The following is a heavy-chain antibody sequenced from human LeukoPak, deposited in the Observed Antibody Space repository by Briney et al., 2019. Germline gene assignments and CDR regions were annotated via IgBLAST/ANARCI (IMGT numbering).Heavy chain of an antibody. V-gene: IGHV4-59*01. J-gene: IGHJ4*02. CDR1: GGSISSYY. Sequence: SETLSLTCTVSGGSISSYYWSWIRQPPGKGLEWIGNIYYRGGTNYNPSLKSRLTISVDTSKNQFSLKLTSVTAADTAVYYCARYGSGWYEGYFNYWGQGTLVTVSS. CDR2: IYYRGGT. D-gene: IGHD6-19*01. CDR3: ARYGSGWYEGYFNY.